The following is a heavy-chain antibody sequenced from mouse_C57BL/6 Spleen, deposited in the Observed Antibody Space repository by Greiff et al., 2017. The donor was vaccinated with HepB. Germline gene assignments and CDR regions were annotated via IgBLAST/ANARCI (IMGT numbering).Heavy chain of an antibody. J-gene: IGHJ2*01. CDR3: TKSRGY. D-gene: IGHD1-1*01. CDR2: IDPETGGT. V-gene: IGHV1-15*01. Sequence: VQLQESGAELVRPGASVTLSCKASGYTFTDYEMHWVKQTPVHGLEWIGAIDPETGGTAYNQKFKGKAILTADKSSSTAYMELRSLTSEDSAVYYCTKSRGYWGQGTTLTVSS. CDR1: GYTFTDYE.